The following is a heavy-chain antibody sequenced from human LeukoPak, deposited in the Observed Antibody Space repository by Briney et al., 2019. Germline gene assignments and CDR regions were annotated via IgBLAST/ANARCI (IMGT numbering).Heavy chain of an antibody. D-gene: IGHD3-3*02. V-gene: IGHV3-33*01. J-gene: IGHJ6*02. CDR2: IWYDGSNK. Sequence: GGSLRLSCAASGFTFSSYGMHWVRQAPGKGLEWVAVIWYDGSNKYYADSVKGRFTISRDNSKNTLYLQMNSLRAEDTAVYYCASTTLAGSRDVWGQGTTVTVSS. CDR1: GFTFSSYG. CDR3: ASTTLAGSRDV.